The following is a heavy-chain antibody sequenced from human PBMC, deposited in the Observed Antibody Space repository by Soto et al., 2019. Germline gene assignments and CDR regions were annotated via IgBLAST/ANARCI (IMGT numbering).Heavy chain of an antibody. V-gene: IGHV3-53*01. J-gene: IGHJ4*02. CDR2: IYSDGTT. D-gene: IGHD6-6*01. CDR1: GFTVSSNY. CDR3: AILSN. Sequence: GGSLRLSCAASGFTVSSNYMNWVRQAPGKGLEWLSIIYSDGTTNYADSVKGRFTISRDNFKNTLYLQMNNLRAEDTAVYYCAILSNWGQGTLVTVSS.